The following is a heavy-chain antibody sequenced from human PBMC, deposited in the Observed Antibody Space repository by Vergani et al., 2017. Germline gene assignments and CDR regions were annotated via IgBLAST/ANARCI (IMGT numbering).Heavy chain of an antibody. CDR1: GFTFNQYG. J-gene: IGHJ6*03. CDR2: TWYDGNNK. V-gene: IGHV3-33*06. CDR3: AKAGIVVPAAITGIRAYYYYYMDV. D-gene: IGHD2-2*01. Sequence: QVQLVESGGGVVQPGRSLRLSCAASGFTFNQYGMHWVRQAPGKGLEGVAVTWYDGNNKQYADSVKGRFTISRDNSKSTMYLQMNSLRDEDTGVYYCAKAGIVVPAAITGIRAYYYYYMDVWGKGP.